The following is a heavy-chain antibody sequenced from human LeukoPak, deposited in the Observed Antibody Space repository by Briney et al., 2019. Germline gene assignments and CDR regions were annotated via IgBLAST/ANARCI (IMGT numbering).Heavy chain of an antibody. CDR1: GFSIRSGYQ. Sequence: SETLSLTCVVSGFSIRSGYQWAWIRQPPGKGLEWIGSIYHTGSAHYNPSLKSRVTISIDTSNNQFSLRLNSVTAADTAVYYCARDPRWLTPDCTSISCYENYFDPWGQGILATVSS. J-gene: IGHJ4*02. CDR3: ARDPRWLTPDCTSISCYENYFDP. V-gene: IGHV4-38-2*02. D-gene: IGHD2-2*01. CDR2: IYHTGSA.